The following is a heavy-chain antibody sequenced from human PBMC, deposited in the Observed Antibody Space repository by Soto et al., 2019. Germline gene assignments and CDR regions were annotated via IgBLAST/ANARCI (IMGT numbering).Heavy chain of an antibody. D-gene: IGHD4-17*01. CDR2: VDPNGGGS. Sequence: GASVKVSCKTSGYSFTGCKLRWVRQAPGQGLEWMGWVDPNGGGSNSAQKFQGSVTMTWDTSITTAYLDLTRLTTNDTATYFCATWVDYGDFEGFDFWGQGTLVTVSS. CDR3: ATWVDYGDFEGFDF. J-gene: IGHJ4*02. CDR1: GYSFTGCK. V-gene: IGHV1-2*04.